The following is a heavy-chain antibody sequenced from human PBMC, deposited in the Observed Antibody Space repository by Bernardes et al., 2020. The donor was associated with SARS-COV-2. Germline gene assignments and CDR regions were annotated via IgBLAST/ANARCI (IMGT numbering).Heavy chain of an antibody. J-gene: IGHJ6*04. D-gene: IGHD6-13*01. Sequence: GGSLKISCKGSGYSFTTYWIGWVRQIPGKGLEWVGIIYPADSDTKYSPTLQGQVTISADKSISTAYLQLSSLKASDTAIYYCARHLRYSSSWYYYYGMEVWGKGTTVTVSS. CDR1: GYSFTTYW. CDR3: ARHLRYSSSWYYYYGMEV. CDR2: IYPADSDT. V-gene: IGHV5-51*01.